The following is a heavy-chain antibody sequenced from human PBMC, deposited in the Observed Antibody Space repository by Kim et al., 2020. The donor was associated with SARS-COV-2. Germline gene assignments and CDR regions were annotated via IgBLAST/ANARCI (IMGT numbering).Heavy chain of an antibody. D-gene: IGHD3-16*01. CDR3: ARWGAPTDFDY. J-gene: IGHJ4*02. Sequence: TYYNPSLKSRVTISVDTSKNQFSLKLSSVTAADTAVYYCARWGAPTDFDYWGQGTLVTVSS. CDR2: T. V-gene: IGHV4-39*07.